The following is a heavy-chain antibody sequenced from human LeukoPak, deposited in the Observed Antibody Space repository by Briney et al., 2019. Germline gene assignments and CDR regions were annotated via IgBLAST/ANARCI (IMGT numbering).Heavy chain of an antibody. CDR3: ARDKTDYYYYYGMDV. V-gene: IGHV3-66*01. Sequence: GGSLRLSCAASGFTSSNACMSWVRQAPGKGLEWVSVIYSGGSTYYADSVKGRFTISRDNSKNTLYLQMNSLRAEDTAVYYCARDKTDYYYYYGMDVWGQGTTVTVSS. CDR2: IYSGGST. CDR1: GFTSSNAC. D-gene: IGHD2-21*02. J-gene: IGHJ6*02.